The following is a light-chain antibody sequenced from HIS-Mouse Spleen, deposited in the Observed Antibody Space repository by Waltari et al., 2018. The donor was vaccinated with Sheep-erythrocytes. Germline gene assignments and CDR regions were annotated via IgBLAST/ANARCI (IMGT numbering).Light chain of an antibody. Sequence: EIVLTQPPATLSLSPGARATLSCRPSQSVSSYLAWYQQKPGQAPRLLIYDASNMATGIPARFSGSGSGTDFTLTISSLEPEDFAVYYCQQRSNWYTFGQGTKLEIK. J-gene: IGKJ2*01. CDR1: QSVSSY. CDR2: DAS. CDR3: QQRSNWYT. V-gene: IGKV3-11*01.